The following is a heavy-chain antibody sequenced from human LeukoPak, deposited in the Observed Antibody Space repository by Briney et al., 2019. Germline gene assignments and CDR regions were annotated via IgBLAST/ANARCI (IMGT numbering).Heavy chain of an antibody. CDR2: ISGSGGRT. V-gene: IGHV3-23*01. D-gene: IGHD5-24*01. CDR3: AKGGAATMRDGYNYYYYYMEV. J-gene: IGHJ6*03. CDR1: GITFSSHA. Sequence: PGGSLRLSCAASGITFSSHAMSWVRQAPGKGLEWVSLISGSGGRTYYGDSVKGRFTISRVNSTNRLYLQMNSLRPEDTAVYYCAKGGAATMRDGYNYYYYYMEVWGRGTTVTVSS.